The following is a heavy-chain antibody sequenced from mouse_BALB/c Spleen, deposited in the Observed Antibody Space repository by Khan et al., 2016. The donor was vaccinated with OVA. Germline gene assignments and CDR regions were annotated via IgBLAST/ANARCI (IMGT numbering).Heavy chain of an antibody. CDR1: GYSITSEYA. V-gene: IGHV3-2*02. CDR3: ARKDYYDYDPFPY. J-gene: IGHJ3*01. Sequence: VQLKQSGPGLVKPSQSPSLTCTVTGYSITSEYAWNWIRQFPGNKLEWMGYINYSGNTRFNPSLKSRTSITRDTSKNQFFLQLNSVTTEDTATYYCARKDYYDYDPFPYWGQGTLVTVSA. D-gene: IGHD2-4*01. CDR2: INYSGNT.